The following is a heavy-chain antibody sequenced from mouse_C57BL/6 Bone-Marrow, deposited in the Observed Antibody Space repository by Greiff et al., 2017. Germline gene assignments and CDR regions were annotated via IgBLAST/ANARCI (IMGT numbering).Heavy chain of an antibody. Sequence: VQLQQSGAELAQPGASVKLSCTASGYTFTSYWMPWVHQMPGQGLEWIGYINPSSGATKYHQKFKDNATLTADKSTSIAYMQLSSLTYEDSAVYYCAGCFAYWGQGTLVTVSA. CDR3: AGCFAY. V-gene: IGHV1-7*01. CDR2: INPSSGAT. J-gene: IGHJ3*01. CDR1: GYTFTSYW.